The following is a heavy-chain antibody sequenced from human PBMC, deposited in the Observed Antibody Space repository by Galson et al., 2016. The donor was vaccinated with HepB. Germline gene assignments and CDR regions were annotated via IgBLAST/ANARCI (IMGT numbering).Heavy chain of an antibody. CDR1: GFTFTSYG. V-gene: IGHV3-33*01. CDR2: IWFHGKND. Sequence: SLRLSCAASGFTFTSYGMHWVRQAPGKGLEWVAVIWFHGKNDSYADSVKGRFTISRDVSTKTLYLQMNSLSAEDTAVYYCARDRAYGGRPRGYFDPWGQGTLVIVSS. D-gene: IGHD1-26*01. J-gene: IGHJ5*02. CDR3: ARDRAYGGRPRGYFDP.